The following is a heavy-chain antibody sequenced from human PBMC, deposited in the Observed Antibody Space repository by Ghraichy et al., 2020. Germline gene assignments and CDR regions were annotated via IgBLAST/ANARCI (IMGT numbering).Heavy chain of an antibody. Sequence: GESLNISCAASGFTFSSYGMHWVRQAPGKGLEWVAFIRYDGSNKYYADSVKGRFTISRDNSKNTLYLQMNSLRAEDTAVYYCATSTVVVPAAAYYYYYYMDVWGKGTTVTVSS. CDR3: ATSTVVVPAAAYYYYYYMDV. CDR1: GFTFSSYG. CDR2: IRYDGSNK. V-gene: IGHV3-30*02. J-gene: IGHJ6*03. D-gene: IGHD2-2*01.